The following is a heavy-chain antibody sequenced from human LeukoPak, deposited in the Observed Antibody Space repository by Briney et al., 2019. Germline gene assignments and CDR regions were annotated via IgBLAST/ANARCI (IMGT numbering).Heavy chain of an antibody. D-gene: IGHD3-10*01. CDR2: ISGSDGST. J-gene: IGHJ3*02. CDR3: AKGPHMVRGVAGAFDI. CDR1: GFTFSSYA. Sequence: PGGSLRLSCAASGFTFSSYAMSWVRQAPGKGLEWVSAISGSDGSTYYADSVKGWFTISRDNSKNTLYLQMNSLRAEDTAVYYCAKGPHMVRGVAGAFDIWGQGTMVTVSS. V-gene: IGHV3-23*01.